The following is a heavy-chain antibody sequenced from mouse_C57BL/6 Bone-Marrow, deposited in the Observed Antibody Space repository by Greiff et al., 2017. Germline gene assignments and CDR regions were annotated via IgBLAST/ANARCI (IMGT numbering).Heavy chain of an antibody. D-gene: IGHD1-1*01. CDR2: IDPADSYT. CDR3: AGMSYYYGIRGYYFDY. CDR1: GYTFTSYW. J-gene: IGHJ2*01. V-gene: IGHV1-59*01. Sequence: QVQLQQPGAELVRPGTSVKLSCKASGYTFTSYWMHWVKQRPGQGLEWIGVIDPADSYTNYNQKLKGKATLTVDTSSSTAYQQLSSLTTVDSSFYYCAGMSYYYGIRGYYFDYWGQGTTLTVSS.